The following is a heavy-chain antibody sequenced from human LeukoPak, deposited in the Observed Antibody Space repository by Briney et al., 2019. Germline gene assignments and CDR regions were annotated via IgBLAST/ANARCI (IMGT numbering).Heavy chain of an antibody. CDR3: ARETGQWLVLGAFDI. V-gene: IGHV4-61*02. J-gene: IGHJ3*02. CDR1: GGSISSGSYY. CDR2: IYTSGST. Sequence: SETLSLTCTVSGGSISSGSYYWSWIRQPAGKGLEWIGRIYTSGSTHYNPSLKSRVTISVDTSKKQFSLKLSSVTAADTAVYYCARETGQWLVLGAFDIWGQGTMVTVSS. D-gene: IGHD6-19*01.